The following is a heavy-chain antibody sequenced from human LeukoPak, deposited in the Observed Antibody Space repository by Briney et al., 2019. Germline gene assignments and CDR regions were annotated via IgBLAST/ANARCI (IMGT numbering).Heavy chain of an antibody. Sequence: GASVKVSCKASGGTFSSYAISWVRQAPGQGLEWMGRIIPIQGIANYTQKFQGRVTITADKSTTTAYMELSSLRSEDAATYYCARSRYYFGSGSYYTHYYYGMDVWGQGTTVTVSS. CDR3: ARSRYYFGSGSYYTHYYYGMDV. V-gene: IGHV1-69*04. D-gene: IGHD3-10*01. CDR2: IIPIQGIA. CDR1: GGTFSSYA. J-gene: IGHJ6*02.